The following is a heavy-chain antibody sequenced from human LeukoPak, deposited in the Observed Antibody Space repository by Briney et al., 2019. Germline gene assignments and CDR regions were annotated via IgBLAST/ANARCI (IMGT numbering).Heavy chain of an antibody. Sequence: GESLKISCKGSGYIFTSYWIGWVRQMPGKGLEWMGIIYPGDSDTTYSPSFQGQVTISADKSISTAYLQWSSLKASDTAMYYCARSAGCSGGSCYTPKDYYYYAMDVWGQGTTVTVSS. J-gene: IGHJ6*02. CDR2: IYPGDSDT. V-gene: IGHV5-51*01. D-gene: IGHD2-15*01. CDR1: GYIFTSYW. CDR3: ARSAGCSGGSCYTPKDYYYYAMDV.